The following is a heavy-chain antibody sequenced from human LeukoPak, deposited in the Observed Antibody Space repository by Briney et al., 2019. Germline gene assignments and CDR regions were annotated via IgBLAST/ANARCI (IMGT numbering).Heavy chain of an antibody. Sequence: SETLSLTCSGSGGSISSYYWSWIRQPAGKGLEWIGRIYTSGSTNHNPSLKSRVTMSVDTSKNQFSLKLGSVTAADTAVYDCARDGPPGSGWYWFDPWGQGTLVTVSS. CDR3: ARDGPPGSGWYWFDP. CDR2: IYTSGST. J-gene: IGHJ5*02. D-gene: IGHD6-19*01. V-gene: IGHV4-4*07. CDR1: GGSISSYY.